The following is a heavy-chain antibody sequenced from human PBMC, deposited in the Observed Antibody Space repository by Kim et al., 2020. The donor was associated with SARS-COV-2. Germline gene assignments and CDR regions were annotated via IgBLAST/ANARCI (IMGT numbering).Heavy chain of an antibody. CDR3: ARIPPLGYSGSYYAQGAFDD. J-gene: IGHJ4*02. Sequence: GGSLRLSCAASGFTFSSYWMHWVRQAPGKGLVWVSRINSDGSSTSYADSVKGRFTISRDNAKNTLYLQMNSLRAEDTAVYYCARIPPLGYSGSYYAQGAFDDWGQGTLVTVSS. V-gene: IGHV3-74*01. D-gene: IGHD1-26*01. CDR1: GFTFSSYW. CDR2: INSDGSST.